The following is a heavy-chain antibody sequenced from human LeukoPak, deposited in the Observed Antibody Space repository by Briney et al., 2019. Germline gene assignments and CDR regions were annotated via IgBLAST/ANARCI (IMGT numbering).Heavy chain of an antibody. D-gene: IGHD6-13*01. Sequence: SETLSLTCTVSGGSISSYYWSWIRQPPGKGLEWIGYIYYSGSTNYDPSLKSRVTISVDTSKNQFSLKLSSVTAADTAVYYCAKIKQHQDVWGQGTTVTVSS. V-gene: IGHV4-59*01. CDR3: AKIKQHQDV. CDR1: GGSISSYY. J-gene: IGHJ6*02. CDR2: IYYSGST.